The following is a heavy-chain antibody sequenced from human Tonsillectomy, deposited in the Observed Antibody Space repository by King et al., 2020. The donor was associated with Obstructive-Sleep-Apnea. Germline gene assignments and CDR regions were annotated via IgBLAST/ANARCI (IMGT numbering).Heavy chain of an antibody. J-gene: IGHJ4*02. CDR2: IRNNGNNK. CDR3: AKDSHPNSWFLLYYFDC. Sequence: VQLVESGGGVVQPGGSLRLSCAASGFSFNNYGMDWVRPAPGKGLAWVAFIRNNGNNKYYADSVNGRFTVSRDNSNNTRYLLMGSLRPEDTAVYYCAKDSHPNSWFLLYYFDCWGQGTLVTVSS. D-gene: IGHD6-13*01. V-gene: IGHV3-30*02. CDR1: GFSFNNYG.